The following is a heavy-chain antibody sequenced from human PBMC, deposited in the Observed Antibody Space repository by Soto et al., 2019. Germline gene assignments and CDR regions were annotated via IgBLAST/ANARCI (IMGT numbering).Heavy chain of an antibody. D-gene: IGHD6-19*01. CDR3: AKDRARLVVAFDI. Sequence: EVQLLESGGGLVQPGGSLRLSCAASGFTFSSYAMSWVRQAPGKGLEWVSAISGSGGSTYYADSVKGRFTISRDNSKITLYLQMNSLRAEDTAVYYCAKDRARLVVAFDIWGQGPMVTVSS. J-gene: IGHJ3*02. CDR1: GFTFSSYA. V-gene: IGHV3-23*01. CDR2: ISGSGGST.